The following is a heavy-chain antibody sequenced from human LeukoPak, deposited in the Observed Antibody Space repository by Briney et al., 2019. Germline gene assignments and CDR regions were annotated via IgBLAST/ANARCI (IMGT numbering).Heavy chain of an antibody. CDR2: IYYSGST. J-gene: IGHJ4*02. CDR3: ARGSDDYVWGRYRYTAQYYFDY. CDR1: GGSISSYY. D-gene: IGHD3-16*02. V-gene: IGHV4-59*12. Sequence: SETLSLTCTVSGGSISSYYWSWIRQPPGKGLEWIGYIYYSGSTNYNPSLKSRVTISVDTSKNQFSLKLSSVTAADTAVYYCARGSDDYVWGRYRYTAQYYFDYWGQGTLVTVSS.